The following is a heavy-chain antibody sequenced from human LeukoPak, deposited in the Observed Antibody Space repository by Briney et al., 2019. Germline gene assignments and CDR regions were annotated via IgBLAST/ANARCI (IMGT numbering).Heavy chain of an antibody. J-gene: IGHJ4*02. V-gene: IGHV3-74*01. CDR1: GFTFSSYW. CDR3: ARDATYCTNGVCYTRFDY. Sequence: PGGSLRLSCAASGFTFSSYWMHWVRQAPGKGLVWVSRIYSDGSSTSYADSVKGRFTISRDNAKTSLYLEMNSLRAEDTAVYYCARDATYCTNGVCYTRFDYWGQGTLVTVSS. D-gene: IGHD2-8*01. CDR2: IYSDGSST.